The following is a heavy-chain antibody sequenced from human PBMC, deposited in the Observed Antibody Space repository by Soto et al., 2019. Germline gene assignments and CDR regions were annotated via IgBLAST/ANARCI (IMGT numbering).Heavy chain of an antibody. D-gene: IGHD6-13*01. CDR1: GFTFSSYA. CDR3: ARGDGQQQLELDY. J-gene: IGHJ4*02. CDR2: ISYDGSNK. Sequence: GGSLRLSCAASGFTFSSYAMHWVRQAPGKGLEWVAVISYDGSNKYYADSVKGRFTISRDNSKNTLYLQMNSLRAEDTAVYYCARGDGQQQLELDYWGQGTLVTVSS. V-gene: IGHV3-30-3*01.